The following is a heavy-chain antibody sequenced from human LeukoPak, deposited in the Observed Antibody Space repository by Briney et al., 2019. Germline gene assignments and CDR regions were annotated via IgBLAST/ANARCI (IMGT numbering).Heavy chain of an antibody. CDR3: ARARRDAAAYYFDY. J-gene: IGHJ4*02. CDR2: IYYSGST. V-gene: IGHV4-61*01. D-gene: IGHD2-2*01. Sequence: SETLSLTCTVSGGSVSSGSYYWSWIRQPPGKGLEWIGYIYYSGSTNYNPSLKSRVTISVDTSKNQFSLKLSSVTAADTAVYYCARARRDAAAYYFDYWGQGTLVTVSS. CDR1: GGSVSSGSYY.